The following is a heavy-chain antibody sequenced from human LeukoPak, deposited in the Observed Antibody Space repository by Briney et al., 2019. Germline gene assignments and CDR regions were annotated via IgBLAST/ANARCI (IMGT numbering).Heavy chain of an antibody. CDR2: IYYSGST. D-gene: IGHD3-3*01. V-gene: IGHV4-31*03. Sequence: SSETLSLTCTVSGGSISSGGYYWSWIRQHPGKGLEWIGYIYYSGSTYYNPSLKSRVTISVDTSKNQFSLKLSSVTAADTAVYYCARARVDYDFWSGYYTHLPNYYYMDVWGKGTTVTVSS. CDR3: ARARVDYDFWSGYYTHLPNYYYMDV. J-gene: IGHJ6*03. CDR1: GGSISSGGYY.